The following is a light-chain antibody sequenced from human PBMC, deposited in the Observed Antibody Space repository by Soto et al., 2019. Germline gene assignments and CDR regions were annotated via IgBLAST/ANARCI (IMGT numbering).Light chain of an antibody. Sequence: QTVVTQEPSFSVSPGGTVTLTCGLNHDSVSSSYYPSWYQQTPGQAPRTLIYDTNTRSSGVPDRFSGSILGNKAALTITGAQADDESDYYCVLYMGSGISVFGGGTKLTVL. CDR2: DTN. J-gene: IGLJ3*02. V-gene: IGLV8-61*01. CDR3: VLYMGSGISV. CDR1: HDSVSSSYY.